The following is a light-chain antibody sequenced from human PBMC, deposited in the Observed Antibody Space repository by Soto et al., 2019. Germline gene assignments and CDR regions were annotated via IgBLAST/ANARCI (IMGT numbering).Light chain of an antibody. CDR3: QQSYSTPPT. CDR2: AAS. V-gene: IGKV3-20*01. J-gene: IGKJ1*01. Sequence: EIVLTQSPGTLSQSPGERATLSCRASQSVSNNYLAWYQQKPGQAPRLLIYAASSLQSGVPSRFSGSGSGTDFTLTISSLQPEDFATYYCQQSYSTPPTFGQGTKVDVK. CDR1: QSVSNNY.